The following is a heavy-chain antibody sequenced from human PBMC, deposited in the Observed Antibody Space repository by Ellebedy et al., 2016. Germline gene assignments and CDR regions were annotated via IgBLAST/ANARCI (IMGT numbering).Heavy chain of an antibody. CDR3: ARGLGYCSGGSCHNWFDP. CDR2: ISSSGSTI. V-gene: IGHV3-11*01. CDR1: GFTFSDYY. Sequence: LSLTXAASGFTFSDYYMSWIRQAPGKGLEWVSYISSSGSTIYYADSVKGRFTISRDNAKNSLYLQMNSLRAEDTAVYYCARGLGYCSGGSCHNWFDPWGQGTLVTVSS. D-gene: IGHD2-15*01. J-gene: IGHJ5*02.